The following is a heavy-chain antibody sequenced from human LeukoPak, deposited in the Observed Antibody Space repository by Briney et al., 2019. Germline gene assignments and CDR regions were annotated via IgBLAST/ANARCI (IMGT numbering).Heavy chain of an antibody. CDR3: AREFLSSAGIRRGFDP. CDR1: SDSISTYY. CDR2: THTSGTT. V-gene: IGHV4-4*07. D-gene: IGHD6-13*01. J-gene: IGHJ5*02. Sequence: SENLSLTCTVSSDSISTYYWSWLRQPAGKGLEWIVRTHTSGTTNYNTSLMGRVTMSADTSNNQFSLRLNSVTAADTAIYYCAREFLSSAGIRRGFDPWGQGILVTVSS.